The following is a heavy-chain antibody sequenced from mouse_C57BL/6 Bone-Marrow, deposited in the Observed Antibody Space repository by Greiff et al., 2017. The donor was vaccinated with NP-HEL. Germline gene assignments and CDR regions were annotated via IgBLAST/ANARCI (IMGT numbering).Heavy chain of an antibody. Sequence: EVNLVESGGDLVKPGGSLKLSCAASGFTFSSYGMSWVRQTPDKRLEWVATISSGGSYTYYPDSVKGRFTISRDNAKNTLYLQMSSLKSEDTAMYYCARRGGLDYWGQGTTLTVSS. J-gene: IGHJ2*01. CDR3: ARRGGLDY. CDR1: GFTFSSYG. CDR2: ISSGGSYT. V-gene: IGHV5-6*02.